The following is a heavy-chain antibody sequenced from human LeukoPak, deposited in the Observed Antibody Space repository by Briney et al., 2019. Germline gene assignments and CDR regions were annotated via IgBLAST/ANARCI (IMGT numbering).Heavy chain of an antibody. V-gene: IGHV3-30*03. CDR3: ARDRCTNGVCYVYFGNWFDP. Sequence: GGSLRLSCAASGFTFSSYGMNWVRQAPGKGLEWVAVISYDGSNKYYADSVKGRFTISRDNSKNTLYLQMNSLRAEDTAVYYCARDRCTNGVCYVYFGNWFDPWGQGTLVTVSS. J-gene: IGHJ5*02. CDR1: GFTFSSYG. CDR2: ISYDGSNK. D-gene: IGHD2-8*01.